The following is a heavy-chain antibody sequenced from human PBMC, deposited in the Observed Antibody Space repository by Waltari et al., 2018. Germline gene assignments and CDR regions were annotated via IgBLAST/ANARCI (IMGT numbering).Heavy chain of an antibody. CDR1: GFAFSSYT. CDR3: ARPRAMGEIDH. V-gene: IGHV3-21*01. CDR2: ISSNGRYK. J-gene: IGHJ4*02. Sequence: EVKVVQSGGGLVRPGGSLTLSCSASGFAFSSYTMDWVRQAPGKGLEWVSSISSNGRYKNEADSTKGRFTISRDNAKNSVYLLMNSLRVEDTAIYFCARPRAMGEIDHWGQGTLVAVSS. D-gene: IGHD3-16*01.